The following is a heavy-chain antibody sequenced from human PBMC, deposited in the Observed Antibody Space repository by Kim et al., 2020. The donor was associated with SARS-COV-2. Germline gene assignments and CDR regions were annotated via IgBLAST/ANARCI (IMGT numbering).Heavy chain of an antibody. J-gene: IGHJ4*02. CDR1: GYTFTSYG. D-gene: IGHD6-19*01. CDR2: ISAYNGNT. V-gene: IGHV1-18*01. CDR3: ATSSGWYFPDKFDY. Sequence: ASVKVSCKASGYTFTSYGISWVRQAPGQGLEWMGWISAYNGNTNYAQKLQGRVTMTTDTSTSTAYMELRSLRSDDTAVYYCATSSGWYFPDKFDYWGQGTLVTVSS.